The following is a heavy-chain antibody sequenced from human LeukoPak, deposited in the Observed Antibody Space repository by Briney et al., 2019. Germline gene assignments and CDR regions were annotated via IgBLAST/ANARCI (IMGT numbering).Heavy chain of an antibody. D-gene: IGHD2-2*01. Sequence: GGSLRLSCAASGFIFSNAWMTWVRQAPGKGLEWVGRIKSKTDGGTIDYAAPVKGRFTISRDDSKDTLYLQMNSLKTEDTAVYYCATDLLGLCSSTGCYDNWLDPWGQGTLATVSS. CDR1: GFIFSNAW. J-gene: IGHJ5*02. CDR3: ATDLLGLCSSTGCYDNWLDP. CDR2: IKSKTDGGTI. V-gene: IGHV3-15*01.